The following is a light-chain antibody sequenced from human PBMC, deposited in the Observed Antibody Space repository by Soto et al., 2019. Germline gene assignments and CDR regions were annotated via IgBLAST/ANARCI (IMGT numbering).Light chain of an antibody. Sequence: DIQMTQSPSSLSASVGERVSITCRASQSISTFLNWYQQKPGKAPNLLIYTAFSLHSGVPSRFSGSGSGTDFTLTISSLQPEDFATYYCQQSYSTPITFGQGTRLEIK. CDR1: QSISTF. CDR2: TAF. V-gene: IGKV1-39*01. CDR3: QQSYSTPIT. J-gene: IGKJ5*01.